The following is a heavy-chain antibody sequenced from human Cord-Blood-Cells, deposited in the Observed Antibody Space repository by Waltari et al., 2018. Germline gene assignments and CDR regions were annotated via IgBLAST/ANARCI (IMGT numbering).Heavy chain of an antibody. V-gene: IGHV3-30*04. CDR3: ARDNDDSSGYYFDY. CDR2: ISYDGSNK. CDR1: GFTFITYA. J-gene: IGHJ4*02. Sequence: QVQLVESGGGVVQPGRSLRLSCAASGFTFITYALHWVRQAPGKGLEWVEVISYDGSNKYYADSVKGRFTISRDNSKNTLYLQMNSLRAEDTAVYYCARDNDDSSGYYFDYWGQGTLVTVSS. D-gene: IGHD3-22*01.